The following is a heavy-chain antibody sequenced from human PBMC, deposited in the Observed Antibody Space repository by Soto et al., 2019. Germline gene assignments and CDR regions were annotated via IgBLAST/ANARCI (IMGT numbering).Heavy chain of an antibody. D-gene: IGHD1-26*01. Sequence: ASVKVSCKASGYTFTSSGISWARQAPGQGLEWMGWISTYNGNTNYGQNLQGRVTMTTDTSTGTAYMELRSLRSDDTAVYYCARDSGNYYYYYGMDVWGQGTTVTVSS. V-gene: IGHV1-18*01. CDR3: ARDSGNYYYYYGMDV. CDR2: ISTYNGNT. J-gene: IGHJ6*02. CDR1: GYTFTSSG.